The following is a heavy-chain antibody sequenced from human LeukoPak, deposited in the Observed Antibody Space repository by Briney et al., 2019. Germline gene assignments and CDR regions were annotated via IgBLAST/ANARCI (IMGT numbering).Heavy chain of an antibody. CDR2: ISSSSSYI. V-gene: IGHV3-21*01. D-gene: IGHD1-20*01. CDR3: ARVEGITGTTAE. Sequence: GGSLRLSCAVSGFTFSSYSMNWVRQAPGKGLEWVSSISSSSSYIYYADSVKGRFTISRDNAKNSLYLQMNSLRAEDTAVYYCARVEGITGTTAEWGQGTLVTVSS. J-gene: IGHJ4*02. CDR1: GFTFSSYS.